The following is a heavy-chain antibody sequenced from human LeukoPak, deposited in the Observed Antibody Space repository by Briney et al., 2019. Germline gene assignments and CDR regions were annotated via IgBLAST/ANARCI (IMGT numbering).Heavy chain of an antibody. CDR2: INPNSGGT. V-gene: IGHV1-2*02. J-gene: IGHJ5*02. CDR1: GYTFTGYY. Sequence: ASVKVSCKASGYTFTGYYTHWVRQAPGQGLEWMGWINPNSGGTNYAQKFQGRVTMTRDTSISTAYMELSRLRSDDTAVYYCARDPLGYCSGGSCYFWFDPWGQGTLVTVSS. CDR3: ARDPLGYCSGGSCYFWFDP. D-gene: IGHD2-15*01.